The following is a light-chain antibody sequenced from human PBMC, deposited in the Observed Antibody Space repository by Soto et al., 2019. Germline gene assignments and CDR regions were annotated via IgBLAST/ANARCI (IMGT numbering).Light chain of an antibody. V-gene: IGLV2-14*01. CDR2: EVS. J-gene: IGLJ2*01. Sequence: QSALTQPASVAASPGQSITISCTGTSSDIGGYKFVSWYQHHPGRAPKVVIYEVSNRPSGVSHRFSGSKSGNTASLTISGLQDEDEAHYYCSSYTNTTTLVLFGGGTKLTVL. CDR3: SSYTNTTTLVL. CDR1: SSDIGGYKF.